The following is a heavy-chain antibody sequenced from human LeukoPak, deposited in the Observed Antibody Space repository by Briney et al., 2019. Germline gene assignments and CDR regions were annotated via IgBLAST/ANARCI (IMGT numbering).Heavy chain of an antibody. Sequence: PSETLSLTCTVSGGAISSFDWSWFRQAPGKALEWIGCIYTTGRTDYTPSPKRRVTMSEDTATNHSSLRWSSVSAADTPVCYCAREYSTSRLYDYWGQGTLVTVSS. J-gene: IGHJ4*02. CDR2: IYTTGRT. CDR1: GGAISSFD. V-gene: IGHV4-4*07. CDR3: AREYSTSRLYDY. D-gene: IGHD2-2*01.